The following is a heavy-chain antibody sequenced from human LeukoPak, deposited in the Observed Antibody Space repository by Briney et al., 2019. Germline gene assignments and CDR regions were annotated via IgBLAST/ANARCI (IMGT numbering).Heavy chain of an antibody. Sequence: PGGSLRLSCAASGFAFSSCAMNWVRQAPGKGLQWVSAISGDATTTYYPDSLTGRFTISRDNSRNTLYLQMNSLRADDTAVYYCAKGVYGDHPHYSDYWGQGTLVIVSS. CDR3: AKGVYGDHPHYSDY. CDR2: ISGDATTT. D-gene: IGHD4-17*01. V-gene: IGHV3-23*01. J-gene: IGHJ4*02. CDR1: GFAFSSCA.